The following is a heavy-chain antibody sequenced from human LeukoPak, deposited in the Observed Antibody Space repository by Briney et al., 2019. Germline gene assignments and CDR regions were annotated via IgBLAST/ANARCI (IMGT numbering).Heavy chain of an antibody. CDR1: GLTFSSYA. CDR2: IGGSGGST. D-gene: IGHD5-24*01. CDR3: AKDRDGYMGAFDN. V-gene: IGHV3-23*01. Sequence: PGGSLRLSCAASGLTFSSYAMSWVRQAPGKGLEWVSAIGGSGGSTNYADSVEGRFTISRDDSKNTLYLQMNSLRAEDTALYYCAKDRDGYMGAFDNWGQGTLVTVSS. J-gene: IGHJ4*02.